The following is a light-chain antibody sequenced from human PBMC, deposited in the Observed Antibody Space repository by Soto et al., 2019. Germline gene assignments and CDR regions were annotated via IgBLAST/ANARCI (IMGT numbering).Light chain of an antibody. CDR1: QSVAKNY. Sequence: EIVLTQSPGTLSLSPGERATLSCRASQSVAKNYLAWYQQKPGQAPRLLVYDASTRATGVPDRFSGSGSVTHFTLNISRLEPEDFAVYYCQQYAYAPLTFGGGAKVEIK. V-gene: IGKV3-20*01. J-gene: IGKJ4*01. CDR2: DAS. CDR3: QQYAYAPLT.